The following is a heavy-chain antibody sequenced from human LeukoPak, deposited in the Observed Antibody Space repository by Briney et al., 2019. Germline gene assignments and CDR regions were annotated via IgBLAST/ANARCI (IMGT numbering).Heavy chain of an antibody. V-gene: IGHV3-48*03. CDR2: INSGATSE. D-gene: IGHD2-8*02. Sequence: PGGSLRLSCTASGFIVSNFEMNWVRQSPGKGLQWDAYINSGATSEYYADSVKGRFTISRDNAKNSLYLQMNSLGVQDTAIYYCARVTCTGGSCFQNDYWGQGTLVTVSS. J-gene: IGHJ4*02. CDR3: ARVTCTGGSCFQNDY. CDR1: GFIVSNFE.